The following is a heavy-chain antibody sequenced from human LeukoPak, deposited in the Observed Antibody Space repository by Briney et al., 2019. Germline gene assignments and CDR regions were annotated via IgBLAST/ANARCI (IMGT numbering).Heavy chain of an antibody. CDR1: GFTFDDYA. D-gene: IGHD3-3*01. J-gene: IGHJ4*02. CDR3: AKGVDFWSGYYLGEFDY. V-gene: IGHV3-9*01. Sequence: GGSLRLSCAASGFTFDDYAMHWVRQAPGKGLEWVSGISWNSGSIGYADSVKGRFTISRDNAKNSPYLQMNSLRAEDTALYYCAKGVDFWSGYYLGEFDYWGQGTLVTVSS. CDR2: ISWNSGSI.